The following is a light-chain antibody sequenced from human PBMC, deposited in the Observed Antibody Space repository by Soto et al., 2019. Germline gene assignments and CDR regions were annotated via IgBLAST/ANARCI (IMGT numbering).Light chain of an antibody. Sequence: EIVMTQSPATLSVSPGERATLSCRASQSVSSNLAWYQQTPGQAPRLLIYGASTRSTGIPARFSGSGSGTDFTLTISSLQSEDFAVYDCQQYNNWPPITFGQGTKLEIK. CDR2: GAS. J-gene: IGKJ5*01. CDR1: QSVSSN. CDR3: QQYNNWPPIT. V-gene: IGKV3-15*01.